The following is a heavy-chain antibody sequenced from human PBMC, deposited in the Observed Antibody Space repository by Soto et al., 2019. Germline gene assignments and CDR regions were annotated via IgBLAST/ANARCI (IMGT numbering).Heavy chain of an antibody. CDR3: TRVEFRTRWELLSYYGMDV. V-gene: IGHV1-18*01. Sequence: ASVKVSCKTSGYSFTSFGISWVRQAPGQGLEWMGWVNVYNGNTNYAQKLQGRVNMTTDTSTNIAYMELRSLRSDDTAVYYCTRVEFRTRWELLSYYGMDVWGQGTTVTVSS. D-gene: IGHD1-26*01. CDR2: VNVYNGNT. J-gene: IGHJ6*02. CDR1: GYSFTSFG.